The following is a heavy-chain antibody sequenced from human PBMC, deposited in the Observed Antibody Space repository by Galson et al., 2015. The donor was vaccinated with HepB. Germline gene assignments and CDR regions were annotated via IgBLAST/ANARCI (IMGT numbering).Heavy chain of an antibody. V-gene: IGHV4-59*01. D-gene: IGHD2-21*01. CDR3: ARGYFGDWSGRYFDL. CDR1: GDSISDYY. CDR2: FYNSGST. J-gene: IGHJ2*01. Sequence: SETLSLTCNVSGDSISDYYWSWIRQPPGKGLEWIGYFYNSGSTNYHPSLKSRVTISVDTSKNQVSLKLRSVTAADTALYYCARGYFGDWSGRYFDLWGRGPLVTVSS.